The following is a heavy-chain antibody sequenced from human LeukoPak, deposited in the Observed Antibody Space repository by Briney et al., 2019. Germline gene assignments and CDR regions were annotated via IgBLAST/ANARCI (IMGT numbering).Heavy chain of an antibody. CDR3: AKDQYDILTGRNYFDY. Sequence: GGSLRLSCAASGFTFSDYYMSWVRQAPGKGLEWVSAISGSGGSTYYADSVKGRFTISRDNSKNTLYLQMNSLRAEDTAVYYCAKDQYDILTGRNYFDYWGQGTLVTVSS. CDR1: GFTFSDYY. CDR2: ISGSGGST. D-gene: IGHD3-9*01. J-gene: IGHJ4*02. V-gene: IGHV3-23*01.